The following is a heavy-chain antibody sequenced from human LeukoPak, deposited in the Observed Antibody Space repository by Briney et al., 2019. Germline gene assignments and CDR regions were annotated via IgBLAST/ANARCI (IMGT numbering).Heavy chain of an antibody. V-gene: IGHV3-15*01. CDR3: ATGQQLVPDY. Sequence: GGSLRLSCAASGFTFTSAWMTWVRQAPGKGLEWVGRIKSKTDGGTTDYAAPVKGRITISRDDSKNALYLQMNSMKTEDTAVYYCATGQQLVPDYWGQGTLVTVSS. CDR1: GFTFTSAW. CDR2: IKSKTDGGTT. D-gene: IGHD6-6*01. J-gene: IGHJ4*02.